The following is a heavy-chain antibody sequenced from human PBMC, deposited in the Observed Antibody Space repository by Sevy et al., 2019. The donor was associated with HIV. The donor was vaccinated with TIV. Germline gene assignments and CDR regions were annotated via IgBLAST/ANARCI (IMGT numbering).Heavy chain of an antibody. CDR2: FSFGCGKI. Sequence: GGSLRLSCAASGFTFSNYAMSWVRQAPGKGLEWVSTFSFGCGKINYADSVKGRFTISRDNSKKTLYLQMNSLGAWDTALYYCAGEGCSKPHDYWGQGTLVTVSS. D-gene: IGHD2-2*01. CDR1: GFTFSNYA. CDR3: AGEGCSKPHDY. V-gene: IGHV3-23*01. J-gene: IGHJ4*02.